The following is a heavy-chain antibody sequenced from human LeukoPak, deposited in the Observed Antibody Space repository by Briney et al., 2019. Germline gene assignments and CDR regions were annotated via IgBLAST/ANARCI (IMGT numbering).Heavy chain of an antibody. CDR2: MSSDGIKS. CDR3: AKDHAGSGRAFEY. D-gene: IGHD3-10*01. CDR1: GFTYRMSG. Sequence: GGSLRLSCATSGFTYRMSGDHWVRQAPGKGLEWVALMSSDGIKSYYADSVKGRFTVSRDTSKDIVYLQMNSLSADDTGIYYCAKDHAGSGRAFEYWGQGTLLTVSS. J-gene: IGHJ4*02. V-gene: IGHV3-30*04.